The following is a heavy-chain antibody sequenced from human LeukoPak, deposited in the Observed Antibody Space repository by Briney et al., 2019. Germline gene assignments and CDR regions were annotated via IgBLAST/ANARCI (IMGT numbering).Heavy chain of an antibody. Sequence: GGSLRLSCAASGFTLSSYWMHWVRQAPGKGLVWVSRVNNDGGITNYADSVKGRFTISRDITKNTLFLQMNSLRAEDTAVYYCAREPYDILTGYYGYWGQGTLVTVSS. J-gene: IGHJ4*02. V-gene: IGHV3-74*01. D-gene: IGHD3-9*01. CDR1: GFTLSSYW. CDR3: AREPYDILTGYYGY. CDR2: VNNDGGIT.